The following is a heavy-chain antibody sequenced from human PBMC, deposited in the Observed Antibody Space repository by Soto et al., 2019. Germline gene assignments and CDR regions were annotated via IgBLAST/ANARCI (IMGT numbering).Heavy chain of an antibody. CDR1: GFTFSSYA. CDR2: ISYDGSNK. D-gene: IGHD6-6*01. J-gene: IGHJ4*02. V-gene: IGHV3-30-3*01. CDR3: ARECHSSSMGSYDY. Sequence: GSLRLSCAASGFTFSSYAMHWVRQAPGKGLEWVAVISYDGSNKYYADSVKGRFTISRDNSKNTLYLQMNSLRAEDTAVYYCARECHSSSMGSYDYWGQGTLVTVSS.